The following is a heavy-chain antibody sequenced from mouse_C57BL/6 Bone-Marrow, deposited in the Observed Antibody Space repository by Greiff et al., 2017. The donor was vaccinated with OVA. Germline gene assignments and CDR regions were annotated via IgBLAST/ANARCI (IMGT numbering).Heavy chain of an antibody. CDR2: IDPSDSYT. Sequence: QVQLQQPGAELVMPGASVKLSCKASGYTFTSYWMHWVKQRPGQGLEWIGEIDPSDSYTNYNQKFKGKSTLTVDKSSSTASMQLSSLTSEDSAVYYCARERSFYYGSSYWYFDVWGTGTTVTVSS. D-gene: IGHD1-1*01. CDR1: GYTFTSYW. CDR3: ARERSFYYGSSYWYFDV. J-gene: IGHJ1*03. V-gene: IGHV1-69*01.